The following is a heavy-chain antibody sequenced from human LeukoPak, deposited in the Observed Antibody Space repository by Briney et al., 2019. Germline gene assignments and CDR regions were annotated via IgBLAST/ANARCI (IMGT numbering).Heavy chain of an antibody. V-gene: IGHV4-59*12. CDR2: IYYSGST. CDR3: AREIYYDSSAYDY. CDR1: GGSISSYY. J-gene: IGHJ4*02. D-gene: IGHD3-22*01. Sequence: PSETLSLTCTVSGGSISSYYWNWMRQPPGKGLEWIGYIYYSGSTNYNPSLKSRVTISVDTSKNQFSLKLSSLTAADTAIYYCAREIYYDSSAYDYWGQGTLVTVSS.